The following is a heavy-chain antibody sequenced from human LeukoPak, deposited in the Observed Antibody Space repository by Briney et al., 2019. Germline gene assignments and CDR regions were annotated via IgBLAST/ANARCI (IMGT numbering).Heavy chain of an antibody. J-gene: IGHJ4*02. D-gene: IGHD6-19*01. CDR2: IKQDGSEK. V-gene: IGHV3-7*01. CDR1: GLIFSDYW. CDR3: AAAGIDY. Sequence: PGGSLRLSCAASGLIFSDYWVTWARQAPGKGLEWVANIKQDGSEKYYVDSVKGRFTISRDNAKKSLYLQMNSLRAEDTAVYYCAAAGIDYWGQGTLVTVSS.